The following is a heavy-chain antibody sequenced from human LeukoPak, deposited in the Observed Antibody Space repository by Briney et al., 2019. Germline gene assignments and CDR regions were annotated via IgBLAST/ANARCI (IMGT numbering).Heavy chain of an antibody. J-gene: IGHJ4*02. D-gene: IGHD2-15*01. CDR1: GFTFSSYA. V-gene: IGHV3-30-3*01. CDR2: ISYDGSNK. Sequence: PGRSLRLSCAASGFTFSSYALHWVRQAPGKGLEWVAVISYDGSNKYYADSVKGRFTISRDNSKNTLHLQMNSLRAEDTAVYYCARVDCSGGSCYLRPFDYWGQGTLVTVSS. CDR3: ARVDCSGGSCYLRPFDY.